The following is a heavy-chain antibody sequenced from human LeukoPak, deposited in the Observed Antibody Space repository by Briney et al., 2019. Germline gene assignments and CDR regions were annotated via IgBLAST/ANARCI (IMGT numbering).Heavy chain of an antibody. Sequence: GGSLRLSCAASGFTFSSYAMSWVRQAPGKGLEWVSGISSSGGSTYYADSVKGRFTISRDNSKNTLYLQMNSLRAEDTAVYYCAKGPSSGWNPTRNFDYWGQGTLVTVSS. J-gene: IGHJ4*02. CDR2: ISSSGGST. V-gene: IGHV3-23*01. CDR1: GFTFSSYA. CDR3: AKGPSSGWNPTRNFDY. D-gene: IGHD6-19*01.